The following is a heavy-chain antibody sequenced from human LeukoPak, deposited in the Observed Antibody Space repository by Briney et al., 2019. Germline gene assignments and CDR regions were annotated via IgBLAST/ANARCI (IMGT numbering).Heavy chain of an antibody. V-gene: IGHV4-4*07. J-gene: IGHJ4*02. D-gene: IGHD1-26*01. Sequence: SETLFLTCTVSGGSISSYYWSWIRQPAGKGLEWIGRIYTSGSTNYNPSLKSRVTMSVDTSKNQFSLKLSSVTAADTAVYYCARGSVGATGSAFDYWGQGTLVTVSS. CDR1: GGSISSYY. CDR3: ARGSVGATGSAFDY. CDR2: IYTSGST.